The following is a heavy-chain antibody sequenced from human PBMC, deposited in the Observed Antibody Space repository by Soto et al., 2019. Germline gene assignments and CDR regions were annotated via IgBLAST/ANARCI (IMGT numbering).Heavy chain of an antibody. CDR1: SASITAFY. CDR3: ARDPELHGLDH. Sequence: SETLSLTCHVSSASITAFYWSCIRQTPGKGLEWIGYKSYTGSTNYNPSLKSRVTILLQTSKNSFSLTLSSVTAADTSVYCCARDPELHGLDHWGQGTLVTVSS. D-gene: IGHD2-21*01. J-gene: IGHJ4*02. CDR2: KSYTGST. V-gene: IGHV4-59*01.